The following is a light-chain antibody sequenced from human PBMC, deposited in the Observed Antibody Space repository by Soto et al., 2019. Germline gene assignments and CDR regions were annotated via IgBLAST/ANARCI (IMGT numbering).Light chain of an antibody. CDR2: AAS. J-gene: IGKJ3*01. V-gene: IGKV1-9*01. CDR1: QGISTF. Sequence: DIQLTQSPSFLSASVGDRVTITCRASQGISTFLAWYQQRPGKAPKLLIYAASTLQSGGPSRFSGSGSGTEFPLTISSLQPEDFATYFCQQVISYPPGFGPGTKVDIK. CDR3: QQVISYPPG.